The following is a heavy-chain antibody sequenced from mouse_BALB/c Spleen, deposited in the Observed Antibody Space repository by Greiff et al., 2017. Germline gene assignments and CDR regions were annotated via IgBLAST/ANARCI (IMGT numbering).Heavy chain of an antibody. D-gene: IGHD4-1*01. CDR1: GFTFSSYG. J-gene: IGHJ2*01. CDR2: ISSGGSYT. CDR3: AQLTGTGY. V-gene: IGHV5-6*01. Sequence: DVQLVESGGDLVKPGGSLKLSCAASGFTFSSYGMSWVRQTPDKRLEWVATISSGGSYTYYPDSVKGRFTISRDNAKNTLYLQMSSLKSEDTAMYYCAQLTGTGYWGQGTTLTVSS.